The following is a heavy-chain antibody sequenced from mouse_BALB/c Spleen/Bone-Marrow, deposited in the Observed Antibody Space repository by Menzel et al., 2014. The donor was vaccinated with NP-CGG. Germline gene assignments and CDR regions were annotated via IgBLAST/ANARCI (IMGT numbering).Heavy chain of an antibody. D-gene: IGHD2-5*01. CDR2: IWRCDGS. Sequence: QVQLQQSGPGLMKPSQSLSITCTVSGFSLTSYGVHWVRQSPGKGLERLGEIWRCDGSDYNEAFINRLSITKDNSNSQVFFKMFSLQVDDTAIYYCARTSNYVDFDYWGQGTTLTVSS. CDR3: ARTSNYVDFDY. J-gene: IGHJ2*01. V-gene: IGHV2-2*01. CDR1: GFSLTSYG.